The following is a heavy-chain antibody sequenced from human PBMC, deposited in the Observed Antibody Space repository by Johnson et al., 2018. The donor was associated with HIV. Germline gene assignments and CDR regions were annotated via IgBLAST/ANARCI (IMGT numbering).Heavy chain of an antibody. J-gene: IGHJ3*02. CDR2: MWYDGSKK. Sequence: QVQLVESGGNLVQPGRSLRLSCAASGFTFSSYAMHWVRQAPGKGLEWVAVMWYDGSKKYYADSVKGRFTIARDNSKNTVYLQMNSLRDEDKAVYYCARGGGCGGDCYSGYDAFDIWGQGTMVTVSS. CDR1: GFTFSSYA. CDR3: ARGGGCGGDCYSGYDAFDI. V-gene: IGHV3-30*04. D-gene: IGHD2-21*01.